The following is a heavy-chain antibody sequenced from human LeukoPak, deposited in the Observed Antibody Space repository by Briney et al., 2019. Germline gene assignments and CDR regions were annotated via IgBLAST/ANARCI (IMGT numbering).Heavy chain of an antibody. D-gene: IGHD6-13*01. CDR2: ISGSGGNT. Sequence: GGSLRLSCAASGFTFSSYAMTWVRQAPGKGLEWVSGISGSGGNTYYADSVKGRFTISRDNSKNTLYLQMNSLRAEDTAVYYCAKISREWIAAVVYDTYDIWGQGTMVTVSS. CDR1: GFTFSSYA. J-gene: IGHJ3*02. V-gene: IGHV3-23*01. CDR3: AKISREWIAAVVYDTYDI.